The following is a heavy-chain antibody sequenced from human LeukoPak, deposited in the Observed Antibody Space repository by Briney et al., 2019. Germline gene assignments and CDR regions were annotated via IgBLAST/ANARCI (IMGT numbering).Heavy chain of an antibody. CDR2: ISYDGSDSNK. J-gene: IGHJ4*02. D-gene: IGHD1-26*01. CDR3: ARDLRTGSFLGY. V-gene: IGHV3-30*03. CDR1: GFTFSDYD. Sequence: GGSLRLSCAASGFTFSDYDMHWVRQAPGKGLEWVALISYDGSDSNKYYADSVKGRFTISRDNNKNTLYLQMNSLRADDTAVYYCARDLRTGSFLGYWGRGAQVTVSS.